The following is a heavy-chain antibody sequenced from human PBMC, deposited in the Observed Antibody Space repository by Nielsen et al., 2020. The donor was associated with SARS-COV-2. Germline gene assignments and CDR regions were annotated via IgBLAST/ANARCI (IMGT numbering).Heavy chain of an antibody. CDR3: AKSHCSSTSCYFGADAFDI. Sequence: GGSLRLSCAASGFTFSSYAMSWVRQAPGKGLEWVSAISGSGGSTYYADSVKGRFTIPRDNSKNMLYLQMNSLRAEDTAVYYCAKSHCSSTSCYFGADAFDIWGQGTMVTVSS. CDR1: GFTFSSYA. CDR2: ISGSGGST. D-gene: IGHD2-2*01. V-gene: IGHV3-23*01. J-gene: IGHJ3*02.